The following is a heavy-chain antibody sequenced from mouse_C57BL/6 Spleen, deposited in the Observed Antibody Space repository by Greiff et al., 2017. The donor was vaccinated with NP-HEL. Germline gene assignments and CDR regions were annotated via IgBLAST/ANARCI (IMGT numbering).Heavy chain of an antibody. J-gene: IGHJ2*01. Sequence: VQLQESGAELARPGASVKLSCKASGYTFTSYGISWVKQRTGQGLEWIGEIYPRSGNTYYNEKFKGKATLTADKSSSTAYMELRSLTSEDSAVYFCARVRDYYGSFDYWGQGTTLTVSS. CDR3: ARVRDYYGSFDY. CDR2: IYPRSGNT. CDR1: GYTFTSYG. V-gene: IGHV1-81*01. D-gene: IGHD1-1*01.